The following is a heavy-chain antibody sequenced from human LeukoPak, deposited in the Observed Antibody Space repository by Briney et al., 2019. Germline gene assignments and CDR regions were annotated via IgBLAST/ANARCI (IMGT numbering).Heavy chain of an antibody. CDR3: ARDSSGTPSLFDY. J-gene: IGHJ4*02. D-gene: IGHD6-19*01. CDR1: GFTFSSYW. Sequence: GGSLRLSCAASGFTFSSYWMSWVRQAPGKGLEWVANIKQDGSEKYYVDSVKGRFTISRDNAKNSLYLQMNSLRAEDTAVYYCARDSSGTPSLFDYWGQGTLVTVSS. V-gene: IGHV3-7*01. CDR2: IKQDGSEK.